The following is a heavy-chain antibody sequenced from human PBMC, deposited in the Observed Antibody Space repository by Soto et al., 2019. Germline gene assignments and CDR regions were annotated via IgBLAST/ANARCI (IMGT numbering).Heavy chain of an antibody. CDR2: ISYDGPTQ. CDR3: ATKGRVTNYLIYELDG. D-gene: IGHD1-7*01. CDR1: GLTFTTSG. V-gene: IGHV3-30*03. Sequence: PGGSLRLPCEASGLTFTTSGMHWVCQAPGKGLEWLAVISYDGPTQYYGDTVKGRFTISRDNSKNTLFLHMGRLRAEDTAMYYCATKGRVTNYLIYELDGWGLGATVTVSS. J-gene: IGHJ6*02.